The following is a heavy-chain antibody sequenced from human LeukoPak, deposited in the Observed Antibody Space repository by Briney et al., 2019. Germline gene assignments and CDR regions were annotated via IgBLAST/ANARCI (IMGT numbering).Heavy chain of an antibody. CDR2: ISSSSSYI. CDR3: AKEGWHDAFDI. D-gene: IGHD6-19*01. V-gene: IGHV3-21*04. J-gene: IGHJ3*02. Sequence: GGSLRLSCAASGFTFSSYSMNWVRQAPGKGLEWVSSISSSSSYIYYADSVKGRFTISRDNSKNTLYLQMNSLRAEDTAVYYCAKEGWHDAFDIWGQGTMVTVSS. CDR1: GFTFSSYS.